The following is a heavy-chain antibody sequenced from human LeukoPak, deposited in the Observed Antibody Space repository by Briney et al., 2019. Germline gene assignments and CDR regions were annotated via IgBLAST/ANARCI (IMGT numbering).Heavy chain of an antibody. CDR1: GGSISSYY. D-gene: IGHD5-18*01. Sequence: SETLSLTCTVSGGSISSYYWSWIRQPPGKGLEWIGYIYYSGSTNYNPSLKSRVTISVDTSKNQFSLKLSSVTAADTAVYYCARETVDTAMVHVVYYYYYMDVWGKGTTVTVSS. CDR2: IYYSGST. CDR3: ARETVDTAMVHVVYYYYYMDV. V-gene: IGHV4-59*01. J-gene: IGHJ6*03.